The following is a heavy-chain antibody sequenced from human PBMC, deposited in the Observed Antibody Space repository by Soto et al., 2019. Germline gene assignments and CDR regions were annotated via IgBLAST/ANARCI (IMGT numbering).Heavy chain of an antibody. V-gene: IGHV3-30-3*01. CDR1: GFTFSSYA. Sequence: QVQLVESGGGVVQPGRSLRLSCAASGFTFSSYAMHWVRQAPGKGLEWVALISYDGSNKYNADSVKGRFTISRDNSKNTLYMQMNSLRAEDTGVYDCARESSGYYFDYWGQGTLVTVSS. CDR2: ISYDGSNK. D-gene: IGHD3-22*01. J-gene: IGHJ4*02. CDR3: ARESSGYYFDY.